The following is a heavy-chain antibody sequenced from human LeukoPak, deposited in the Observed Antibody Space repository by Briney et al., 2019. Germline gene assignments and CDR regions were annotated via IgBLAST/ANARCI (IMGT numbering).Heavy chain of an antibody. CDR2: IYHSGST. CDR3: ARVGTSYYNFDY. V-gene: IGHV4-30-2*01. J-gene: IGHJ4*02. Sequence: SQTLSLTRAVSGGSISSGGYSWSWIRQPPGKGLEWIGYIYHSGSTYYNPSLKSRVTISVDRSKNQFSLKLSSVTAADTAVYYCARVGTSYYNFDYWGQGTLVTVSS. D-gene: IGHD1-14*01. CDR1: GGSISSGGYS.